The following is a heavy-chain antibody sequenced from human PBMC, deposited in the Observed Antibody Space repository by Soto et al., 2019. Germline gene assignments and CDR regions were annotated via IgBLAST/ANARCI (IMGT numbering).Heavy chain of an antibody. CDR2: ISYDGSNK. Sequence: GGSLRLSCAASGFTFSSYGMHWVRQAPGKGLEWVAVISYDGSNKYYADSVKGRFTISRDNSKNTLYLQMNSLRAEDTDVYYCAKDYRRIAVAGPFDYWGQGTLVTVSS. J-gene: IGHJ4*02. D-gene: IGHD6-19*01. V-gene: IGHV3-30*18. CDR3: AKDYRRIAVAGPFDY. CDR1: GFTFSSYG.